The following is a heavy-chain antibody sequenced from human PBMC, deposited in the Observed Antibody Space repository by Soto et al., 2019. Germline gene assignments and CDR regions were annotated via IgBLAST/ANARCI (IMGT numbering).Heavy chain of an antibody. D-gene: IGHD3-10*01. Sequence: ASVKVSCKASGYTFTSYGISWVRQAPGQGLEWMGWISAYNGNTNYAQKLQGRVTMTTDTSTSTAYMELGSLRSDDTAVYYCAKDSAVPWLGVNWLDPWGQGTLVTV. V-gene: IGHV1-18*01. CDR1: GYTFTSYG. J-gene: IGHJ5*02. CDR2: ISAYNGNT. CDR3: AKDSAVPWLGVNWLDP.